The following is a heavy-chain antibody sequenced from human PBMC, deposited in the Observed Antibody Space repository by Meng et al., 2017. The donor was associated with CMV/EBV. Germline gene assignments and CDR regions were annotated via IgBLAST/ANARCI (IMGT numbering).Heavy chain of an antibody. CDR2: INPNGGGT. D-gene: IGHD2-2*01. V-gene: IGHV1-2*02. Sequence: ASVKVSCKASGYTFTGYYMHWVRQAPGQGLEWMGWINPNGGGTNYAQKFQGRVTMTRDTSISTAYMELSRLRSDDTAVYYCARAQYCSSTSCYEGNDWFDPWGQGTLVTVSS. J-gene: IGHJ5*02. CDR1: GYTFTGYY. CDR3: ARAQYCSSTSCYEGNDWFDP.